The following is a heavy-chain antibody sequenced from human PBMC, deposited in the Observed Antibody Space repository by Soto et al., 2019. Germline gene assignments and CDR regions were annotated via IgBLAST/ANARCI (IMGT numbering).Heavy chain of an antibody. CDR1: GGSFSGYY. CDR2: INHSGST. CDR3: ARGLRDYGDYVNYYYGMDV. V-gene: IGHV4-34*01. J-gene: IGHJ6*02. Sequence: SETLSLTGAVYGGSFSGYYWSWIRQPPGKGLEWIGEINHSGSTNYNPSLKSRVTISVDTSKNQFSLKLSSVTAADTAVYYCARGLRDYGDYVNYYYGMDVWGQGTTVTVSS. D-gene: IGHD4-17*01.